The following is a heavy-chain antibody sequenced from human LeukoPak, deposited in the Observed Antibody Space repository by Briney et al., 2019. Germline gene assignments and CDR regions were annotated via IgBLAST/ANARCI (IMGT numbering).Heavy chain of an antibody. CDR2: IYTSGST. V-gene: IGHV4-4*07. D-gene: IGHD3-22*01. CDR1: GGSISSYY. CDR3: ASHYDSSGYYPAEYFQH. Sequence: SETLSLTCTVSGGSISSYYWSWIRQPAGKGLEWIGRIYTSGSTNYNPSLKSRVTMSVDTSKNQFSLKLSSVTAADTAVYYCASHYDSSGYYPAEYFQHWGQGTLVTVSS. J-gene: IGHJ1*01.